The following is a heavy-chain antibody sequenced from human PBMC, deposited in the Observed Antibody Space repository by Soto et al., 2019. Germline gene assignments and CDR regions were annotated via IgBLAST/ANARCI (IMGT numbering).Heavy chain of an antibody. CDR2: IYYSGST. V-gene: IGHV4-59*08. CDR3: ARHARVRSGFDY. D-gene: IGHD4-17*01. Sequence: SETLSLTCTVSGDSISSYYWSWIRQPPGKGLEWIGFIYYSGSTNYNPSLKSRVTISVGMSKNQFSLKLSSVTAADTAVYYCARHARVRSGFDYWGQGTLVTVSS. CDR1: GDSISSYY. J-gene: IGHJ4*02.